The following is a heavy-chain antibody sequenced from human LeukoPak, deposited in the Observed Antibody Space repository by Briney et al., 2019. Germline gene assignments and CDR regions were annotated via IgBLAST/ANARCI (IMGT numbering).Heavy chain of an antibody. D-gene: IGHD5-18*01. J-gene: IGHJ4*02. CDR1: GFTVSSYH. CDR2: IYSGGST. CDR3: ARLAYTYAYFDY. Sequence: SGGSLRLSCAASGFTVSSYHMTWVRQAPGKGLEWVSVIYSGGSTSYADSLKGRLTISRDNSKNTLYLQMNSLRAEDTAVYYCARLAYTYAYFDYWGQGTLVTVSS. V-gene: IGHV3-53*01.